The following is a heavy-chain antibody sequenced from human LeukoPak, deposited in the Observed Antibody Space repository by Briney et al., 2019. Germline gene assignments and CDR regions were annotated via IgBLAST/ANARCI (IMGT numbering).Heavy chain of an antibody. CDR3: AESIVGALDWYFDL. CDR2: ISWNSGSI. V-gene: IGHV3-9*03. J-gene: IGHJ2*01. Sequence: GGSLRLSCAASGFTFDDYGMHWVRQAPGKGLEWVSGISWNSGSIGYADSVKGRFTISRDNAKNSLYLQMNSLRAEDMALYYCAESIVGALDWYFDLWGRGTLVTVSS. D-gene: IGHD1-26*01. CDR1: GFTFDDYG.